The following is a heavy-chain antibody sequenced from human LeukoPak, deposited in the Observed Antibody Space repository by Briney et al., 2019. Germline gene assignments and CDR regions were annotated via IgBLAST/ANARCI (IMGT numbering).Heavy chain of an antibody. CDR3: ASAPREASAYYMDV. CDR1: GYTFTSYD. V-gene: IGHV1-8*03. Sequence: ASVKASCKASGYTFTSYDINWVRHATGQGLEWMGWTNPNSGNTGYAQKFQGRVTITRNTSISTAYMELSSLRSEDTAVYYCASAPREASAYYMDVWGKGTTVTVSS. CDR2: TNPNSGNT. J-gene: IGHJ6*03.